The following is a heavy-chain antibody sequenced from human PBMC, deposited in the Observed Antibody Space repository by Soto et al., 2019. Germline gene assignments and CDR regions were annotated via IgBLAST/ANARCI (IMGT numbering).Heavy chain of an antibody. CDR3: ARDIRGYSRAFDY. CDR2: IYSSGST. Sequence: SETLSLTCTVSGDSVSSENYYWTWIRQSPGKGLEWIGYIYSSGSTNYNASLKSRVTISLDTSRNQFSLKLTSVTAADTAVYYCARDIRGYSRAFDYWGQGTLVTVSS. D-gene: IGHD5-18*01. J-gene: IGHJ4*02. CDR1: GDSVSSENYY. V-gene: IGHV4-61*01.